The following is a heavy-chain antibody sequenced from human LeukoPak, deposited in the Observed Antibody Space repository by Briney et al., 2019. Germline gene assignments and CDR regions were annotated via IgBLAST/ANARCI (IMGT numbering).Heavy chain of an antibody. J-gene: IGHJ3*02. CDR1: GYSISSGYY. D-gene: IGHD4-17*01. Sequence: SETLSLTCAVSGYSISSGYYWGWIRQPPGKGLDWIGSIYHSGSTYYNPSLKSRDTISVDTSKNQFSLKLSSVTAADTAVYYCARPPYGEPGAFDIWGQGTMVTVSS. CDR3: ARPPYGEPGAFDI. CDR2: IYHSGST. V-gene: IGHV4-38-2*01.